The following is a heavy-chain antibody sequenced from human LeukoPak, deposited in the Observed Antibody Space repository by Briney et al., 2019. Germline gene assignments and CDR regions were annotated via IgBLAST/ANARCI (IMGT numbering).Heavy chain of an antibody. CDR3: AKEKYGYSSGWYSAFDY. V-gene: IGHV3-33*06. D-gene: IGHD6-19*01. Sequence: GGSLRLSCAASGFTFNSYGMHWVRQAPGKGLEWVAVIWYDGSNKYYADSVKGRFTISRDNSKNTLYLQMNSLRAEDTAVYYCAKEKYGYSSGWYSAFDYWGQGTLVTVSS. CDR2: IWYDGSNK. CDR1: GFTFNSYG. J-gene: IGHJ4*02.